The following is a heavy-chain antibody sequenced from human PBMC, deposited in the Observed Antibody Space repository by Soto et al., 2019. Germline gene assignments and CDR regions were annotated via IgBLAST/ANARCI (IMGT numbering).Heavy chain of an antibody. CDR1: GFTFSSYG. V-gene: IGHV3-30*18. CDR2: ISYDGSNK. D-gene: IGHD3-3*01. J-gene: IGHJ6*02. CDR3: AKDLTTIFGAPYGMDV. Sequence: SGGSLRLSCAASGFTFSSYGMHWVRQAPGKGLEWVAVISYDGSNKYYADSVKGRFTISRDNSKNTLYLQMNSLRAEDTAVYYCAKDLTTIFGAPYGMDVWGQGTTVTVSS.